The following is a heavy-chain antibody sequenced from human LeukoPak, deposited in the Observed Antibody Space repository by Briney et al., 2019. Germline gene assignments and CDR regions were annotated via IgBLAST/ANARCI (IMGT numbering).Heavy chain of an antibody. D-gene: IGHD1-26*01. CDR3: ARDLSFGSLDF. J-gene: IGHJ4*02. CDR1: GFLLSTPG. V-gene: IGHV3-33*01. CDR2: MWYDGSRE. Sequence: PWGSFPSSSAASGFLLSTPGMHWVGRPPGKGRGWVAGMWYDGSREDYADSVKGRFTISRDMSKNTLNLQMNSLRVEDTAMFYCARDLSFGSLDFRGQGTLVTVSS.